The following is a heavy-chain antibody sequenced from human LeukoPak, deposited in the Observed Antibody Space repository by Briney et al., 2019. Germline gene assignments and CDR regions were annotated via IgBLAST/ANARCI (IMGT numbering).Heavy chain of an antibody. V-gene: IGHV3-13*01. Sequence: GGCLRLSCAASGFTFSSYDIHWVRQATGKGLEWVSGIGTAGEIYYPGSVKGRFTISRENAKNSLYLQMNSLRAGDTAVYYRARAAYSSTWYSRYFDLWGRGTLVTVSS. J-gene: IGHJ2*01. D-gene: IGHD6-13*01. CDR1: GFTFSSYD. CDR2: IGTAGEI. CDR3: ARAAYSSTWYSRYFDL.